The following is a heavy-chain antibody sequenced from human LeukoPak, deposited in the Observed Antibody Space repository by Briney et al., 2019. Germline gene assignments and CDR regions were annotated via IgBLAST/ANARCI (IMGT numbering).Heavy chain of an antibody. CDR2: ISGSGSGT. CDR1: GFTFSSYA. J-gene: IGHJ4*02. Sequence: GGSLRLSCAASGFTFSSYAMSWVRQAPGKGLEWVSAISGSGSGTYYADSVKGRFTISRDNSKNTLYLQLNSLRAEDTAVYYCATDGQVWFQGGLDYWGQGTLVTVSS. CDR3: ATDGQVWFQGGLDY. D-gene: IGHD3/OR15-3a*01. V-gene: IGHV3-23*01.